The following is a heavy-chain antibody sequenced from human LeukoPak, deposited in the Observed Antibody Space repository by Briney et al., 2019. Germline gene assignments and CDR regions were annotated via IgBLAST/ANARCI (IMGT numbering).Heavy chain of an antibody. CDR3: ASLLSTIAARHY. CDR2: IYYSGST. J-gene: IGHJ4*02. Sequence: PSETLSLTCIVSGGSISSSSYYWAWIRQPPGKGLEWIGSIYYSGSTYYNPSLKSRVTISVDTSKNQFSLKLSSVTAADTAVYYCASLLSTIAARHYWGQGTLVTVSS. CDR1: GGSISSSSYY. D-gene: IGHD6-6*01. V-gene: IGHV4-39*01.